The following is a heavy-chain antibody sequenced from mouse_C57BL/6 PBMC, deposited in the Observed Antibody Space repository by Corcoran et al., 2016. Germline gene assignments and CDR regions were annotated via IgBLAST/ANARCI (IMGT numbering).Heavy chain of an antibody. CDR1: GYSITSGYY. CDR3: ARDEGWLLRYFDV. Sequence: DVQLQESGPGLVKPSQSLSLTCSVTGYSITSGYYWNWIRQFPGNKLEWMGYISYDGSNNYNPSLKNRISITRDTSKNQFFLKLNSVTTEDTATYYCARDEGWLLRYFDVWGTGTTVTVSS. V-gene: IGHV3-6*01. D-gene: IGHD2-3*01. J-gene: IGHJ1*03. CDR2: ISYDGSN.